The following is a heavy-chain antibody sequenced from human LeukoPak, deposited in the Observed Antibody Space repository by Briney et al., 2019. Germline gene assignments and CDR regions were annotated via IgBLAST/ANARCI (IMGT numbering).Heavy chain of an antibody. D-gene: IGHD4-17*01. V-gene: IGHV3-21*01. CDR1: GFTFSSYN. CDR3: ARASPMTTVTTFNDY. CDR2: ISSSGNYI. Sequence: GGSLRLSCAASGFTFSSYNMNWVRQAPGKGLEWVSSISSSGNYIYYADSVKGRFTISRDNAKNSLFLQMNSLRAEDTAVYYCARASPMTTVTTFNDYWGQGTLVTVSS. J-gene: IGHJ4*02.